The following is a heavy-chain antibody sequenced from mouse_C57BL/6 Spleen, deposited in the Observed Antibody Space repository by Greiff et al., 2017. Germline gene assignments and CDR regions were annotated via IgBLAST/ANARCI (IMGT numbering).Heavy chain of an antibody. Sequence: QVQLQQSGAELAKPGASVKLSCKASGYTFTSYWMHWVKQRPGQGLEWIGYINPSSGYTKYNQKFKDKATLTADKSSSTAYMQLSSLTYEDSAVYYCAINYYGSSYYFDYWGQGTTLTVSS. CDR2: INPSSGYT. V-gene: IGHV1-7*01. J-gene: IGHJ2*01. CDR1: GYTFTSYW. D-gene: IGHD1-1*01. CDR3: AINYYGSSYYFDY.